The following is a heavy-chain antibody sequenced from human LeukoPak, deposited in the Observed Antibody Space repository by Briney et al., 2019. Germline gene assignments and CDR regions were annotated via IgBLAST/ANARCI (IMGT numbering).Heavy chain of an antibody. Sequence: SETLSLTCTVSGGSISSYYWSWIRQPPGKGLEWIGYIYYSGSTNYNPSLKSRVNISVETSKNQFSLKLSSVTAADTAVYYCAKLGMDAFDIWGQGTMVTVSS. CDR3: AKLGMDAFDI. CDR2: IYYSGST. J-gene: IGHJ3*02. V-gene: IGHV4-59*01. CDR1: GGSISSYY. D-gene: IGHD1-7*01.